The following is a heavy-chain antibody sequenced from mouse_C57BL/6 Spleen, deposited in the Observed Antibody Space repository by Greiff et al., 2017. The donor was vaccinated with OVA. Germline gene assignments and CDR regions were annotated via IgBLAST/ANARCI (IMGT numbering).Heavy chain of an antibody. CDR3: ARPYYGSLYAMDY. CDR2: ISSGSSTI. Sequence: EVNVVESGGGLVKPGGSLKLSCAASGFTFSDYGMHWVRQAPEKGLEWVAYISSGSSTIYYADTVKGRFTISRDNAKNTLFLQMTSLRSEDTAMYYCARPYYGSLYAMDYWGQGTSVTVSS. CDR1: GFTFSDYG. V-gene: IGHV5-17*01. D-gene: IGHD1-1*01. J-gene: IGHJ4*01.